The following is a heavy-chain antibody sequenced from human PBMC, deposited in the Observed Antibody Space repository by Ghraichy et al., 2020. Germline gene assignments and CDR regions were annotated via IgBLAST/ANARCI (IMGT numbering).Heavy chain of an antibody. D-gene: IGHD3-22*01. CDR3: ALYYYDSSGYYPVGN. Sequence: ASVKVSCKASGYTFTSYDINWVRQATGQGLEWMGWMNPNSGNTGYAQKFQGRVTMTRNTSISTAYMELSSLRSEDTAVYYCALYYYDSSGYYPVGNWGQGTLVTVSS. J-gene: IGHJ4*02. V-gene: IGHV1-8*01. CDR2: MNPNSGNT. CDR1: GYTFTSYD.